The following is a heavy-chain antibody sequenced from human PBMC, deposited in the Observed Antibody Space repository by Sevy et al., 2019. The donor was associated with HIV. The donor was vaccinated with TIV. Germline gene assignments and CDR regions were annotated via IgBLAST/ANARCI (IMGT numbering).Heavy chain of an antibody. CDR1: GFTFSDYY. V-gene: IGHV3-11*01. CDR3: ARVAGAAVAGYY. J-gene: IGHJ4*02. D-gene: IGHD6-19*01. Sequence: GGSLRLSCAASGFTFSDYYMSWIRLAPGKGLEWVSYLSSSGSTIDYADSVKGRFTISRDNAKNSLYLQMNSLRAEDTAVYYCARVAGAAVAGYYWGQGTLVTVSS. CDR2: LSSSGSTI.